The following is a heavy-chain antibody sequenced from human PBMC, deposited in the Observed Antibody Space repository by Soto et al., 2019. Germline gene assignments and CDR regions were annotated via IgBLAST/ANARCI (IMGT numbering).Heavy chain of an antibody. D-gene: IGHD2-21*02. CDR2: IYYTGST. CDR1: GGPLSSFY. Sequence: PSETLSLTCNSSGGPLSSFYYSWIRQAPGKGLEWIGYIYYTGSTNYNPSLKNRVTMSVDTSKNQFSLKLTSVTAADTAVYFCAVTRGGAHPHDIWGQGTMVTVSS. V-gene: IGHV4-59*01. CDR3: AVTRGGAHPHDI. J-gene: IGHJ3*02.